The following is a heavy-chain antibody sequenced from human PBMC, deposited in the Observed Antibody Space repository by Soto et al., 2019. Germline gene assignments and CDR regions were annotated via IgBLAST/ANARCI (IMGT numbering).Heavy chain of an antibody. V-gene: IGHV4-31*03. CDR2: IYYSGST. D-gene: IGHD3-22*01. J-gene: IGHJ4*02. CDR1: GDSINSGSDY. CDR3: ARGAYNHNSGSSY. Sequence: QVKLQESGPGLVKPSQTLSVTCTVSGDSINSGSDYWSWIRQHLGKGLEWIGYIYYSGSTYYNPSLKSRVTISVDTSKNQFSLKLSSVTAADTAVYYCARGAYNHNSGSSYWGQGILVTVSS.